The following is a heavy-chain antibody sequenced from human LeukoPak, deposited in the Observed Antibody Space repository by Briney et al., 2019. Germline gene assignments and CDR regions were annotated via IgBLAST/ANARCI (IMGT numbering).Heavy chain of an antibody. CDR1: GFTFSSYA. CDR3: ARAPAQESGASMGH. CDR2: ISYDGSNK. V-gene: IGHV3-30*04. D-gene: IGHD1-26*01. J-gene: IGHJ4*02. Sequence: GGCLRLSCAASGFTFSSYAMHWVRQAPGKGLEWGAVISYDGSNKYYADSVKGRFTISRDNSKNTLYLQMNSLRAEDTAVYYCARAPAQESGASMGHWGQGTLVTVSS.